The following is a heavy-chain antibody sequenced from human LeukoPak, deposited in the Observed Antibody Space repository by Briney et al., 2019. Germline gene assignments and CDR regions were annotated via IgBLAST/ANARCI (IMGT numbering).Heavy chain of an antibody. Sequence: GGSLRLSCAASGFTFSSYAMSWVRQAPGKGLEWVSAISGSGGSTYYADSVKGRFTISRDNSKNTLYLQMNSLRAEDTAVYYCAKLVYDFWSGRDGGFDYWGQGTLVTVSS. V-gene: IGHV3-23*01. D-gene: IGHD3-3*01. CDR1: GFTFSSYA. CDR2: ISGSGGST. J-gene: IGHJ4*02. CDR3: AKLVYDFWSGRDGGFDY.